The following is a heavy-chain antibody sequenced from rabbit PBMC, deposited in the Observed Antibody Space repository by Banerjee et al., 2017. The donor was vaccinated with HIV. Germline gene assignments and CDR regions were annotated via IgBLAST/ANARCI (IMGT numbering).Heavy chain of an antibody. Sequence: EESGGDLVKPEGSLTLTCKASGFSFSSSYWISWVRQAPGKGLEWIACIAAGSSGSTYYASWAKGRFTISKTSSTTVTLQMTSLTAADTATYFCARDLAGVIGWNFNFWGPGTLVTVS. CDR3: ARDLAGVIGWNFNF. CDR2: IAAGSSGST. D-gene: IGHD4-1*01. CDR1: GFSFSSSYW. V-gene: IGHV1S45*01. J-gene: IGHJ6*01.